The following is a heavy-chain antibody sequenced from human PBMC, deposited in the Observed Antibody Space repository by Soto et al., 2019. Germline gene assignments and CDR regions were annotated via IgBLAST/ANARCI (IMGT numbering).Heavy chain of an antibody. D-gene: IGHD1-7*01. CDR2: IYRTGST. J-gene: IGHJ4*02. CDR3: ASRDPGTSVDY. V-gene: IGHV4-4*02. CDR1: GGSFTSNNW. Sequence: SETLSLTCAASGGSFTSNNWWTWVRQPPGQGLEWIGEIYRTGSTNHNPSLKSRVTISLDKSENQFSLKVTSLTAADTAVYYCASRDPGTSVDYWGQGTLVTVS.